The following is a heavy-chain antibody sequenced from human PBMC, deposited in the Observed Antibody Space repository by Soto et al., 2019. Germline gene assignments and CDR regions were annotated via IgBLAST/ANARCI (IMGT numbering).Heavy chain of an antibody. Sequence: QVQLVQSGAEVKKPGSSVKVSCKASGGTCTNYAISWVRQAPGQGLEWMGGFIPIFNTTTYAQNFQGRVTVTADESTSTAYMELTSLRSEDKAVYYCARIAYCISTNCHRVFDYWGQGTLVTVSS. CDR1: GGTCTNYA. CDR2: FIPIFNTT. J-gene: IGHJ4*02. CDR3: ARIAYCISTNCHRVFDY. V-gene: IGHV1-69*12. D-gene: IGHD2-2*01.